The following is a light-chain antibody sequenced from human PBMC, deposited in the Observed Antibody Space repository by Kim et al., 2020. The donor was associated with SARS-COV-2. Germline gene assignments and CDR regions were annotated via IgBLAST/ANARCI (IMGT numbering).Light chain of an antibody. CDR3: YSATDNNRV. V-gene: IGLV3-27*01. J-gene: IGLJ3*02. CDR1: ELAKKY. Sequence: SVYPGQTAKSNCTGDELAKKYARWFQQKPGQAPVLLIYKDSERPSGIPERFSGSSSGTTVTLTISGALVEDDADYYCYSATDNNRVFGGGTQLTVL. CDR2: KDS.